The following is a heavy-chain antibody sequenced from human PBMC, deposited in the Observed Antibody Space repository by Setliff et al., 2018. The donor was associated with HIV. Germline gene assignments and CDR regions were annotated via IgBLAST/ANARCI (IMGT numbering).Heavy chain of an antibody. V-gene: IGHV4-39*01. CDR1: GGSVSTGNYY. CDR2: IYYSGST. CDR3: ARLRREEQWLVRGWFDP. J-gene: IGHJ5*02. Sequence: PSETLSLTCTVSGGSVSTGNYYWNWIRLPPGKGLEWIGYIYYSGSTYYNPSLKSRVTISVDTSKNQFSLKLSSVTAADTAVYYCARLRREEQWLVRGWFDPWGQGTLVTVSS. D-gene: IGHD6-19*01.